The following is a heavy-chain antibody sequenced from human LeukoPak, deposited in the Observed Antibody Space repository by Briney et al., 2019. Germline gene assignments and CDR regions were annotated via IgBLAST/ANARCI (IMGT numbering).Heavy chain of an antibody. CDR2: IYPGDSDT. Sequence: GESLKISCKGSGYSLTSYWIGWVRQMPGKGLEWMGIIYPGDSDTRYSPSFQGRVTISADKSISTAYLQWSSLKASDTAMYYCATLSYAGVTFENYFDYWGQGTLVTVSS. D-gene: IGHD2-21*02. J-gene: IGHJ4*02. CDR3: ATLSYAGVTFENYFDY. V-gene: IGHV5-51*01. CDR1: GYSLTSYW.